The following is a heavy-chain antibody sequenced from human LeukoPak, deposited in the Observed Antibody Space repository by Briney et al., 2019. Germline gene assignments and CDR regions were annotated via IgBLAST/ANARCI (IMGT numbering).Heavy chain of an antibody. D-gene: IGHD3-3*02. CDR1: GGTFSSYA. CDR2: IIPIFGTA. V-gene: IGHV1-69*05. Sequence: GASVKVSCKASGGTFSSYAISWVRQAPGQGLEWMGGIIPIFGTANYAQKFQGRVTMTRDTSISTAYMELSRLRSDDTAVYYCARVKIAFYYFDYWGQGTLVTVSS. J-gene: IGHJ4*02. CDR3: ARVKIAFYYFDY.